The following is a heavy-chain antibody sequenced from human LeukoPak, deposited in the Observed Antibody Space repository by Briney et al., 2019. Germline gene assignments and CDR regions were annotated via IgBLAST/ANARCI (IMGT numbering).Heavy chain of an antibody. CDR1: GFIFRSYW. V-gene: IGHV3-74*01. Sequence: PGGSLRLSCAASGFIFRSYWMYWVRQAPGKGLVWVSRVNNDGTGTTFADSVKGRFTISRDNAKNTLYLQMNSLRAEDTAVYYCARGGAYYAFDVWGQGTKVTVSS. D-gene: IGHD2-21*02. J-gene: IGHJ3*01. CDR2: VNNDGTGT. CDR3: ARGGAYYAFDV.